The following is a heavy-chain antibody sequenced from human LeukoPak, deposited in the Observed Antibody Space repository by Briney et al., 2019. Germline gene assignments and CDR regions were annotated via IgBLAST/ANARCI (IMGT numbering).Heavy chain of an antibody. V-gene: IGHV4-31*03. J-gene: IGHJ4*02. CDR1: GGSISSGGYY. CDR3: ARGLGSSGWYGSRAYYFDY. D-gene: IGHD6-19*01. CDR2: IYYSGST. Sequence: PSETLSLTCTVSGGSISSGGYYWSWIRQHPGKGLEWIGYIYYSGSTYYNPSLKSRVTISVDTSKNQFSLKLSSVTAADTAVYYCARGLGSSGWYGSRAYYFDYWGQGTLVTVSS.